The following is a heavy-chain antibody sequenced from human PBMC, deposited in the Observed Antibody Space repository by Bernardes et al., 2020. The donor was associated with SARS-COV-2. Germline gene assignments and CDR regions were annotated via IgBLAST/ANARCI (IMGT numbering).Heavy chain of an antibody. V-gene: IGHV3-30*18. CDR3: AKDGPHFDLDI. J-gene: IGHJ3*02. CDR1: GFGFSTSG. CDR2: ILYDGSDK. D-gene: IGHD3-3*02. Sequence: SLRLSCAASGFGFSTSGMHWVRQAPGKGLECVAFILYDGSDKIYADSVKGRFTISRDISKSTLYLQMDNLRPDDTAVYYCAKDGPHFDLDIWGQGTMVTVSS.